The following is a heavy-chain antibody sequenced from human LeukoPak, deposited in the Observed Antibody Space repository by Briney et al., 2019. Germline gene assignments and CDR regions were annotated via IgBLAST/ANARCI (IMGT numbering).Heavy chain of an antibody. Sequence: ASVKVSCKASGYSFISYDINWVRQATGQGLEWMGWMNPRSGNRGYAQKFQDRVTMTSNTSITTAYMELSSLGFEDTAIYYCARAHNGPGPSDTWFDPWGQGTLVTVSS. CDR3: ARAHNGPGPSDTWFDP. V-gene: IGHV1-8*01. D-gene: IGHD1-14*01. CDR1: GYSFISYD. J-gene: IGHJ5*02. CDR2: MNPRSGNR.